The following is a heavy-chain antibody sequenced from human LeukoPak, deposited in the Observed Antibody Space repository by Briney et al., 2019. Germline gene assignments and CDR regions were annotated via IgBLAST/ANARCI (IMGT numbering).Heavy chain of an antibody. CDR3: ARHRSGGSQDDAFDI. V-gene: IGHV3-7*01. CDR1: EFTFSSYW. D-gene: IGHD2-15*01. CDR2: IKQDGSEK. Sequence: GGSLRLSCAASEFTFSSYWMTWVRQAPGKGLEWVADIKQDGSEKHYVDSVKGRFTISRQNAKNSLFLQMNSLRAEDTAVYYCARHRSGGSQDDAFDIWGQGTMVTVSS. J-gene: IGHJ3*02.